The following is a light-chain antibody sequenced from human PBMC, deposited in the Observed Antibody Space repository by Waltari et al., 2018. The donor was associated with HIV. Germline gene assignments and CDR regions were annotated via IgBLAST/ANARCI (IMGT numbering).Light chain of an antibody. CDR1: PSVNTY. V-gene: IGKV3-11*01. CDR2: DAS. CDR3: QQRTNRPPIP. J-gene: IGKJ5*01. Sequence: EIVLTQSPAALVLSPGERATLTCRASPSVNTYLAWYQQKFGQPPRLLIYDASTRATCIPPRFTGNGSETYVTLTISSLEPEDFAVYFCQQRTNRPPIPFGQGTRL.